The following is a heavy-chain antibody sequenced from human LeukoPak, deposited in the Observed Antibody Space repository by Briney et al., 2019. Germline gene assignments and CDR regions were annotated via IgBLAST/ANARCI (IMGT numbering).Heavy chain of an antibody. CDR3: ARHSSVSGWIDSMDV. Sequence: GESLKISCKGSGYSFTSYWIGWVRQTPGKGLEWMGIIYPGDSDIRYSPSFQGQVTISADKSISTAYLQWSSLKASDTAMYYCARHSSVSGWIDSMDVWGKGTTVTVSS. CDR1: GYSFTSYW. J-gene: IGHJ6*04. D-gene: IGHD6-19*01. V-gene: IGHV5-51*01. CDR2: IYPGDSDI.